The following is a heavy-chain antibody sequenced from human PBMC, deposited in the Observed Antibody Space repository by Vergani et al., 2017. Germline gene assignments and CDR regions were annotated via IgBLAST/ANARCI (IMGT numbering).Heavy chain of an antibody. CDR2: MSDDVSNK. V-gene: IGHV3-30-3*01. CDR3: AREERGYGD. CDR1: GFTFSSYA. J-gene: IGHJ4*02. Sequence: VQLLESGGGLVQPGGSLRLSCAASGFTFSSYAMSWVRQAPGKGLEWVAVMSDDVSNKYYADSVKGRFTISRDNSKNTLYLQMNSLRSEDTAVYYCAREERGYGDWGQGTLVTVSS. D-gene: IGHD5-12*01.